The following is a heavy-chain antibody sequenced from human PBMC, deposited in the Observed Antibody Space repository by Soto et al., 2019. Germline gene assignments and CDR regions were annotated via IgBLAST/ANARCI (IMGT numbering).Heavy chain of an antibody. CDR1: GFTFSSYA. V-gene: IGHV3-30-3*01. J-gene: IGHJ6*02. D-gene: IGHD3-3*01. CDR3: ARDEIRFSWAYGMDV. CDR2: ISYDGSNK. Sequence: QVQLVESGGGVSQPGRSLRLSCAASGFTFSSYAMHWVRQAPGKGLEWVAVISYDGSNKYYADSVKGRFTISRDNSKNTLYLQMYSLRAEDTAVYYCARDEIRFSWAYGMDVWGQGTTVTVSS.